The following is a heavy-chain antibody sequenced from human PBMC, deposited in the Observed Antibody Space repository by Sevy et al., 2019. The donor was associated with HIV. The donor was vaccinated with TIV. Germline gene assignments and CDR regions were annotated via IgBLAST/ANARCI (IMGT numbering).Heavy chain of an antibody. Sequence: GGSLRLSCAASGFTFSNAWMSWVRQAPGKGLEWVGRIKSKTDGGTTDYAAPVKGRFTISRDDSKKTLYLQMNSLKTEDTAVYYCTTDPMIVVVIILESDYWGQGTLVTVSS. D-gene: IGHD3-22*01. J-gene: IGHJ4*02. CDR1: GFTFSNAW. CDR2: IKSKTDGGTT. CDR3: TTDPMIVVVIILESDY. V-gene: IGHV3-15*01.